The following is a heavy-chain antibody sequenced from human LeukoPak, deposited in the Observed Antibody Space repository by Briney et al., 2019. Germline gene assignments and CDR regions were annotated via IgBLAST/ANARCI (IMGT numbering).Heavy chain of an antibody. CDR1: GFTFSSYA. D-gene: IGHD3-10*01. CDR2: INWNGGST. J-gene: IGHJ4*02. V-gene: IGHV3-20*04. Sequence: GGSLRLSCAASGFTFSSYAMSWVRHAPGKGLEWVSGINWNGGSTDYADSVKGRFTISRDNAKKSLYLQMNSLRAEDTALYYCARDTHYGSNYWGQGTLVTVSS. CDR3: ARDTHYGSNY.